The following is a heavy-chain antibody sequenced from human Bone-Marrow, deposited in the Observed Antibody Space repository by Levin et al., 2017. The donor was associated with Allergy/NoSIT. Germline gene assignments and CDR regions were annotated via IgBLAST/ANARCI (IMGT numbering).Heavy chain of an antibody. Sequence: RSGGSLRLSCAALGLTFSDAWLNWFRQAPGKGLEWLGRFKSNSAGGTVDNAAPVKGRFTISRDDSKNTLYLQMSSLKTEDTAIYYCAGDGRWGFWGQGTLVTVSS. CDR3: AGDGRWGF. V-gene: IGHV3-15*01. CDR1: GLTFSDAW. D-gene: IGHD4-23*01. J-gene: IGHJ4*02. CDR2: FKSNSAGGTV.